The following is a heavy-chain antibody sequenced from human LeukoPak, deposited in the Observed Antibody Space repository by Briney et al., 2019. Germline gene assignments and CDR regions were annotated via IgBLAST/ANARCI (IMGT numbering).Heavy chain of an antibody. V-gene: IGHV3-74*01. CDR2: INSDGSQA. Sequence: GGSLKLSCAASEFTFSSYWMHWVRQAPGKGLVWVSRINSDGSQANYADSVKGRFTISRDNAENTLYLQIDSLRAEDTAVYYCARDGQYYYDTPGLYGGLNLWGQGALVTVSS. J-gene: IGHJ4*02. D-gene: IGHD3-22*01. CDR1: EFTFSSYW. CDR3: ARDGQYYYDTPGLYGGLNL.